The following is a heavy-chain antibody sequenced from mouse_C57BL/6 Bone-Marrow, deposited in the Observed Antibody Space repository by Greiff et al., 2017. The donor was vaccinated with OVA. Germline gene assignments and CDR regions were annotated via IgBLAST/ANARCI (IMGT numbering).Heavy chain of an antibody. Sequence: VQLQQSGPELVKPGASVKMSCKASGYTFTDYNMHWVKQSHGKSLEWIGYINPNNGGTSYNQKFKGKATLTVNKSSSTAYMELRSLTSEDSAVYYCARGEGLQAWFAYWGQGTLVTVSA. CDR1: GYTFTDYN. CDR3: ARGEGLQAWFAY. V-gene: IGHV1-22*01. CDR2: INPNNGGT. D-gene: IGHD2-4*01. J-gene: IGHJ3*01.